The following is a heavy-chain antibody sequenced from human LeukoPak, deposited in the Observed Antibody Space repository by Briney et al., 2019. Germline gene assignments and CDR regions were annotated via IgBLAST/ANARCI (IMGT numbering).Heavy chain of an antibody. J-gene: IGHJ5*02. CDR1: GGSISSGGYY. CDR2: IYYSGST. V-gene: IGHV4-31*03. Sequence: PSETLSLTCTVSGGSISSGGYYWSWIRQHPGKGLEWIGYIYYSGSTYYNPSLKSRVTISVDTSKNQFSLKLSSVTAAVTAVYYCAREGRYDFWSGSPPGWFDPWGQGTLVTVSS. D-gene: IGHD3-3*01. CDR3: AREGRYDFWSGSPPGWFDP.